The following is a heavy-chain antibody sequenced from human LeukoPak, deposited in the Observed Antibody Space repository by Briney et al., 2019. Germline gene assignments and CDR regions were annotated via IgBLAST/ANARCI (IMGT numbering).Heavy chain of an antibody. J-gene: IGHJ4*02. D-gene: IGHD6-19*01. CDR3: ARVTAVTDY. Sequence: GSLRLSCAASGFTFSNYAMNWVRQPPGKGLEWIGEINHSGSTNYNPSLKSRVTISVDTSKNQFSLKLSSVTAADTAVYYCARVTAVTDYWGQGTLVTVSS. CDR1: GFTFSNYA. V-gene: IGHV4-34*01. CDR2: INHSGST.